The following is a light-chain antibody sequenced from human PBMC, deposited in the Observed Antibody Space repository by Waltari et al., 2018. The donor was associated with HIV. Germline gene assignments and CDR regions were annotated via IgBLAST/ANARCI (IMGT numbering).Light chain of an antibody. CDR2: RNY. J-gene: IGLJ3*02. V-gene: IGLV1-47*01. CDR3: AVWDVSLNGRV. CDR1: TSNLGSNP. Sequence: QSVLSPPPSASGPPGPRVPFPCSPITSNLGSNPVYWYQQYPGTAPKLLIYRNYQRPSGVPDRFSGSTSGTSASLAISGLRSEDEADYYCAVWDVSLNGRVFGGGTKLTVL.